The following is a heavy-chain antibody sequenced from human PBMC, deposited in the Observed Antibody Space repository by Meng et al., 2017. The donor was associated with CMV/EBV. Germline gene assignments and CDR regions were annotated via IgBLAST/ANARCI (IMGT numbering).Heavy chain of an antibody. J-gene: IGHJ5*02. D-gene: IGHD2-2*01. V-gene: IGHV1-2*02. CDR1: GYTFTGYY. CDR2: INPNSGGT. Sequence: ASVKVSCKASGYTFTGYYMHWVRQAPGQGLEWMGWINPNSGGTNYAQKFQGRVTMTRDTSISTAYTELSRLRSDDTAVYYCAREGVVPAAKKVGSWFDPWGQGTLVTVSS. CDR3: AREGVVPAAKKVGSWFDP.